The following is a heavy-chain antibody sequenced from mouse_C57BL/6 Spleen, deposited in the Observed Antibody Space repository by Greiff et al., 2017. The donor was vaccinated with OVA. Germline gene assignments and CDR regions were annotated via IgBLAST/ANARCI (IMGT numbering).Heavy chain of an antibody. CDR2: IFPGSGST. CDR1: GYTFTDYY. V-gene: IGHV1-75*01. CDR3: ARGLGRGYYFDY. J-gene: IGHJ2*01. D-gene: IGHD4-1*01. Sequence: VKLMESGPELVKPGASVKISCKASGYTFTDYYINWVKQRPGQGLEWIGWIFPGSGSTYYNEKFKGKATLTVDKSSSTAYMLLSSLTSEDSAVYFCARGLGRGYYFDYWGQGTTLTVSS.